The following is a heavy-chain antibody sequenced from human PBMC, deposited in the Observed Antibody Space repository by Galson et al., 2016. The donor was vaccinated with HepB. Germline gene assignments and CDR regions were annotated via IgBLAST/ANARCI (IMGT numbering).Heavy chain of an antibody. V-gene: IGHV3-30-3*01. D-gene: IGHD3-9*01. CDR2: ISHSRTN. CDR3: ARDNYNRVTGYCGSGMDV. J-gene: IGHJ6*02. CDR1: GFSFTSRS. Sequence: SLRLSCAASGFSFTSRSIHWVRQAPGKGLEWVALISHSRTNYADSVRGRFIVSADAAETVFYLQMNDLRGDDTALYYCARDNYNRVTGYCGSGMDVWGQGARVSVSS.